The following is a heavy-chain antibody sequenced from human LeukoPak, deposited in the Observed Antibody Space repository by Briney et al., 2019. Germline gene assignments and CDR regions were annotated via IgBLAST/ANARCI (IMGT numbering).Heavy chain of an antibody. CDR3: AKAPVTSCRGAYCYPFDS. J-gene: IGHJ4*02. D-gene: IGHD2-21*01. CDR2: IRSKPHSYAT. V-gene: IGHV3-73*01. Sequence: GSLRLSCAASGFTFSGSAMHWVRQAAGKGLEWVGRIRSKPHSYATAYAASVKGRFTISRDDSKNMAYLQMNSLRAEDAAVYFCAKAPVTSCRGAYCYPFDSWGQGTLVTVSS. CDR1: GFTFSGSA.